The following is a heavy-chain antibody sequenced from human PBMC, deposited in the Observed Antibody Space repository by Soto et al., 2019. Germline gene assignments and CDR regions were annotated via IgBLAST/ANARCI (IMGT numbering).Heavy chain of an antibody. CDR3: AKCVVPYYFDY. Sequence: GGSLRLSCAGSGFAFSSYAMSWVRQAPGKGLEWVSAISGSGGSTYYADSVKGRFTISRDNSKNTLYLQMNSLRAEDTAVYCCAKCVVPYYFDYWGRGTLVTVSS. D-gene: IGHD2-15*01. J-gene: IGHJ4*02. V-gene: IGHV3-23*01. CDR2: ISGSGGST. CDR1: GFAFSSYA.